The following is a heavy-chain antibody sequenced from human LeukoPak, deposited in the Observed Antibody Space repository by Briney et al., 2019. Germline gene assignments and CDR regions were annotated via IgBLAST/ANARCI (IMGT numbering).Heavy chain of an antibody. J-gene: IGHJ5*02. CDR1: GFIFSNYW. CDR2: IKQDGSEK. Sequence: GGSLSLSCSASGFIFSNYWMTWVRLAPGKGLEWVANIKQDGSEKYYVDSVKGRFTISRDNAKKSLYLQMNSLRAEDTAVYFCARDMIILQSWGQGTLVTVSS. D-gene: IGHD3-16*01. V-gene: IGHV3-7*04. CDR3: ARDMIILQS.